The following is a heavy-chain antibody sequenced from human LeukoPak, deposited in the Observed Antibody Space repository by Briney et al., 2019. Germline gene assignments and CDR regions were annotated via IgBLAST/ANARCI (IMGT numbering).Heavy chain of an antibody. J-gene: IGHJ4*02. Sequence: SETLFLTCTVSSESIYSGIYYWSWLRQPAGKRLEWIGRIYTSGSTYYNPSLKSRVTISLDTSKNQFSLTLISVTAADTAVYYCARDVDTFFDYWGRGTLVTVSS. V-gene: IGHV4-61*02. CDR1: SESIYSGIYY. CDR3: ARDVDTFFDY. D-gene: IGHD5-18*01. CDR2: IYTSGST.